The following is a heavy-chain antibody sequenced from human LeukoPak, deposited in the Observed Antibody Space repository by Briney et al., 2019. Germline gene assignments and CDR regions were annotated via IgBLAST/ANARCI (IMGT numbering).Heavy chain of an antibody. Sequence: GESLKISCKGSGYVFTSYWIAWVRQRPGKGLEWMGTIYPADSDARYSPSFQGQVTISADKSIDTAYLQWSSLKASDTAIYYCAKTAPDDFWSGSYYFYGMDVWGQGTTVTVSS. J-gene: IGHJ6*02. CDR1: GYVFTSYW. CDR2: IYPADSDA. CDR3: AKTAPDDFWSGSYYFYGMDV. D-gene: IGHD3-3*01. V-gene: IGHV5-51*01.